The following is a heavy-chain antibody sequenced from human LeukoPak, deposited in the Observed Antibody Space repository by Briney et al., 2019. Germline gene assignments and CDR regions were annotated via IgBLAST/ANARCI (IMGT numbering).Heavy chain of an antibody. CDR2: IYPGDSDT. CDR1: GYSFTSYW. D-gene: IGHD5-24*01. Sequence: GESLRISFKGSGYSFTSYWIGWVGQMPGKGLEWMGIIYPGDSDTRYSPSFQGQVTISADKSISTAYLQWSSLKASDTAMYYCARQTTQEMEGNFDYWGQGTLVTVSS. V-gene: IGHV5-51*01. J-gene: IGHJ4*02. CDR3: ARQTTQEMEGNFDY.